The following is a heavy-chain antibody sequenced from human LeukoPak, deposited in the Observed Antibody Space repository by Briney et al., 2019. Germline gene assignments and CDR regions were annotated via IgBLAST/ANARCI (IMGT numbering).Heavy chain of an antibody. D-gene: IGHD2-15*01. V-gene: IGHV3-9*03. CDR1: GFTFDDYA. Sequence: GGSLRLSCAASGFTFDDYAMRWVRQAAGKGLEWVSVISRNSGSIYYADSVKGRFTISRDNAKNSLYLQTNSLRPEDMSLYYGPKAPIYCTGGSCYHDDFDIWGQGTMVTVSS. CDR3: PKAPIYCTGGSCYHDDFDI. J-gene: IGHJ3*02. CDR2: ISRNSGSI.